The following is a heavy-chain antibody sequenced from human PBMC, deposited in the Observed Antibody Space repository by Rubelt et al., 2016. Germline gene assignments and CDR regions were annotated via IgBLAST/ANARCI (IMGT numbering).Heavy chain of an antibody. CDR1: GGSISSSSYY. J-gene: IGHJ1*01. V-gene: IGHV3-15*07. CDR2: IKRNTDGGTT. D-gene: IGHD3-10*01. Sequence: LQLQESGPGLVKPSETLSLTCTVSGGSISSSSYYWDWIRQPPGKGLEWVGSIKRNTDGGTTDYAAPVKGRFTISRDESKNTLYLQMNSLNTDDTAIYYCARDLSGYGWFHHWGQGTLVTVSS. CDR3: ARDLSGYGWFHH.